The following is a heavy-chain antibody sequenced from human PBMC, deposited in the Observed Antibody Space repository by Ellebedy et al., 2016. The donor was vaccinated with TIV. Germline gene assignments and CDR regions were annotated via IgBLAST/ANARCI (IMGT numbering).Heavy chain of an antibody. Sequence: GESLKISCVGSGFNFSTCSMSWVRQAPGKGLDWVSSIGSPSTYIYYADSVRGRFTVSRDNSKNSVYLQMNSLRAEDTAVYYCAKNGINWGQGTLVTVSS. CDR3: AKNGIN. J-gene: IGHJ4*02. CDR2: IGSPSTYI. D-gene: IGHD2-8*01. CDR1: GFNFSTCS. V-gene: IGHV3-21*04.